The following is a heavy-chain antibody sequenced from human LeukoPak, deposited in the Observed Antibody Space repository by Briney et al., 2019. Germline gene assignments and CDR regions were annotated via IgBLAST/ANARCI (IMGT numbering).Heavy chain of an antibody. CDR1: GYTFTSYG. CDR2: INPNSGGT. J-gene: IGHJ4*02. D-gene: IGHD3/OR15-3a*01. V-gene: IGHV1-2*02. CDR3: ARDQRTGPSDY. Sequence: ASVKVSCKASGYTFTSYGISWVRQAPGQGFEWMGWINPNSGGTNYAQKFQGRVTMTRDTSISTAYMELSRLRSDDTAVYYCARDQRTGPSDYWGQGTLVTVSS.